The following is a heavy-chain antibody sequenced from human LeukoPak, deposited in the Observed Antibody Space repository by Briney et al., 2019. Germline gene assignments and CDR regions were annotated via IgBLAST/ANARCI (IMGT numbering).Heavy chain of an antibody. CDR3: AADYGDYYFDS. D-gene: IGHD4-17*01. V-gene: IGHV4-39*01. Sequence: PSETLSLTCTVSGGSISSSSYYWGWIRQPPGKKLEWIGNIYYSGSTYYNPSLKSRVTICVDTSKNQFSLKLSSVTAADTAVYYCAADYGDYYFDSWGQGTLVTVSS. J-gene: IGHJ4*02. CDR1: GGSISSSSYY. CDR2: IYYSGST.